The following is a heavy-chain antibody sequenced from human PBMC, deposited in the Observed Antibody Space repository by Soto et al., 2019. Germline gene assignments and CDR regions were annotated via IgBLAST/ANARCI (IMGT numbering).Heavy chain of an antibody. V-gene: IGHV3-33*01. CDR3: ASNEADSQFDY. CDR2: IWYDGSNK. CDR1: GFTFSSYG. J-gene: IGHJ4*02. D-gene: IGHD3-22*01. Sequence: GGSLRLSCAASGFTFSSYGMHWVRQAPGKGLEWVAVIWYDGSNKYYADSVKGRFTISRDNSKNTLYLQMNSLRAEDTAVYYCASNEADSQFDYWGQGTLVTVSS.